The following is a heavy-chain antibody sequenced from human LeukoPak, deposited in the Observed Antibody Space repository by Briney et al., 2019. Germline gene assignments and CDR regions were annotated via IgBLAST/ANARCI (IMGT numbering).Heavy chain of an antibody. CDR3: ARRRYYDSTGYFD. CDR2: IYYSGRT. J-gene: IGHJ1*01. V-gene: IGHV4-39*01. Sequence: SETLSLTCTVSGGSISSSSYYWGWIRQPPGKGLEWIGEIYYSGRTYQNPSLRSRVSMSVDTSKNHFSLELHSVTATDTAVYYCARRRYYDSTGYFDWGRGSLVTVPS. D-gene: IGHD3-22*01. CDR1: GGSISSSSYY.